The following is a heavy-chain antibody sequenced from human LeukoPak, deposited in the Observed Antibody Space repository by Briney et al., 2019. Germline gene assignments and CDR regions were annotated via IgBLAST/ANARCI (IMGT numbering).Heavy chain of an antibody. Sequence: GRSLRLSCAASGFTFSSYAIHWARQAPGKGLEWVAVISYDGSKKYYADSVKGRFTISRDNSKNTLYLQMNGLRAEDTAVYYCARDLKGAIGYYDSSGYYPSGTFDIWGQGTMVTVSS. J-gene: IGHJ3*02. V-gene: IGHV3-30*04. D-gene: IGHD3-22*01. CDR2: ISYDGSKK. CDR1: GFTFSSYA. CDR3: ARDLKGAIGYYDSSGYYPSGTFDI.